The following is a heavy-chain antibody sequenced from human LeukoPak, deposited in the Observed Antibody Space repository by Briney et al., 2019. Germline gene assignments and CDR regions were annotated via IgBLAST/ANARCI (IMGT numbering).Heavy chain of an antibody. CDR1: GGSISSYY. CDR3: ARELTTSSSSGFYYYYGTDV. Sequence: SETLSLTCTVSGGSISSYYWGWIRQPPGKGLEWIGSIYYSGSTYYNPSLKSRVTISVDTSKNQFSLKLSSVTAADTAVYYCARELTTSSSSGFYYYYGTDVWGQGTTVTVSS. D-gene: IGHD6-6*01. V-gene: IGHV4-39*02. CDR2: IYYSGST. J-gene: IGHJ6*02.